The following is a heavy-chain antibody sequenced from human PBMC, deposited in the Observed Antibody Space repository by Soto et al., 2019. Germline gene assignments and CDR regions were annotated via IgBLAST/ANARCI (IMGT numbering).Heavy chain of an antibody. CDR1: GFTFGSSW. V-gene: IGHV3-23*01. Sequence: GSLRLSCAASGFTFGSSWMHWVRQAPGKGLVWVSRINSYGGGTTYYADSVKGRFTISRDNSKNTLYLQMNSLRAEDTAVYYCAKNPGYYYDSTGYHFDYWGQGTLVTVSS. CDR2: INSYGGGTT. D-gene: IGHD3-22*01. J-gene: IGHJ4*02. CDR3: AKNPGYYYDSTGYHFDY.